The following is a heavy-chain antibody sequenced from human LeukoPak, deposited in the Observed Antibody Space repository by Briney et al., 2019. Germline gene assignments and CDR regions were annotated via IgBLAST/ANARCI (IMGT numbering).Heavy chain of an antibody. CDR3: ARPNYYDFHFDI. V-gene: IGHV4-61*02. CDR2: IYTSGST. CDR1: GGSISSGSYY. Sequence: SQTLSLTCTVSGGSISSGSYYWSWIRQPAGKGLEWIGRIYTSGSTNYNPSLKSRVTISVDTSKNQFSLKLSSVTAADTAVYYCARPNYYDFHFDIWGQGTMVTVSS. J-gene: IGHJ3*02. D-gene: IGHD3-22*01.